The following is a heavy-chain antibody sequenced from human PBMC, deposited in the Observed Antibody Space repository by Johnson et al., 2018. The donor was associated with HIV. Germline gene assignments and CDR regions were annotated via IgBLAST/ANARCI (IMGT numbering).Heavy chain of an antibody. J-gene: IGHJ3*02. CDR2: IRYDGSNK. Sequence: QVQLVESGGGLVQPGRSLRLSCAASGFTFDDYAMHWVRQAPGKGLEWVAFIRYDGSNKYYADSVKGRFTISRDNSRNTVYLQMSGLRSEDTAIYYCAREGSGSYQIWGQGTMVTVSS. V-gene: IGHV3-30*02. D-gene: IGHD1-26*01. CDR3: AREGSGSYQI. CDR1: GFTFDDYA.